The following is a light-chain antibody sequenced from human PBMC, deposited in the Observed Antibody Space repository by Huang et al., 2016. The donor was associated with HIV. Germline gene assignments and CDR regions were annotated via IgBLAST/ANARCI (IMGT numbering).Light chain of an antibody. Sequence: EIVLTQSPGTLSLSPGERATLSCRASPSLGSSRLAWYQRNAGQGTRLLMYGASSRATGIPDRFRGSGSGTDFTLSISRLEPEEFAVYYCQQYDSSPVTFGGGTKVEIK. J-gene: IGKJ4*01. CDR1: PSLGSSR. CDR3: QQYDSSPVT. CDR2: GAS. V-gene: IGKV3-20*01.